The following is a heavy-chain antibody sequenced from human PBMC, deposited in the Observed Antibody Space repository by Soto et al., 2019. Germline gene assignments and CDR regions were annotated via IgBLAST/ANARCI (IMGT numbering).Heavy chain of an antibody. CDR2: IYHTGRA. CDR3: ARDTQYGGGDWYEDWFDS. V-gene: IGHV4-59*13. J-gene: IGHJ5*01. CDR1: GGSIRDYF. Sequence: QVQLQESGPGLLRPSETLSLSCTVSGGSIRDYFWSWIRQPPGKGLEWIGHIYHTGRANYDSSLKSRVTMSLDTSKNQFSLKLTSVTAADTAVYYYARDTQYGGGDWYEDWFDSWGPGTLVTVSS. D-gene: IGHD2-21*02.